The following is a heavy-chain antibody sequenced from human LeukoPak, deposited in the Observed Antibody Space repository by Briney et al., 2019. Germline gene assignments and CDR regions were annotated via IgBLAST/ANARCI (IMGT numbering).Heavy chain of an antibody. CDR2: ISYDGSNK. V-gene: IGHV3-30*18. CDR3: ANRLRSGGRYGMDV. D-gene: IGHD3-16*01. Sequence: GGSLRLTCAASGFTFSSYGMHWVRQAPGKGLEWVAVISYDGSNKYYADSVKGRFTISRDNSKNTLYLQMSSLRAEDTAVYYCANRLRSGGRYGMDVWGQGTTVTVSS. J-gene: IGHJ6*02. CDR1: GFTFSSYG.